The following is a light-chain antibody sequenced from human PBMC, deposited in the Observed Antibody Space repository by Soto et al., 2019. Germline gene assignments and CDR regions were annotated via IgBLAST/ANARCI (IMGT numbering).Light chain of an antibody. V-gene: IGKV3-15*01. Sequence: EIVMTQSPATLSVSPGERATLSCRASQSVSSNLAWYQQKPGQAPRLLIYGASTRATGIPARFSGSGSGTEFTLTVSSLQPDDFATYYCLQYDNYPLTFGGGTKVDIK. CDR1: QSVSSN. CDR3: LQYDNYPLT. CDR2: GAS. J-gene: IGKJ4*01.